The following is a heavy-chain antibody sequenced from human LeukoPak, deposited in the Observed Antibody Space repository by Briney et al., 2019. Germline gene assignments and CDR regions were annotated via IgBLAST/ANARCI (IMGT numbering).Heavy chain of an antibody. CDR2: INSDGSST. CDR3: AKGGATVIDD. Sequence: PGGSLRLSCAASGFTFSNYWMHWVRQAPGKGLVWVSRINSDGSSTTSADSVKGRFTISRDDAKNTLYLQMNSLRAEDTPVYYCAKGGATVIDDWGQGTLVTVSS. D-gene: IGHD4-17*01. J-gene: IGHJ4*02. V-gene: IGHV3-74*01. CDR1: GFTFSNYW.